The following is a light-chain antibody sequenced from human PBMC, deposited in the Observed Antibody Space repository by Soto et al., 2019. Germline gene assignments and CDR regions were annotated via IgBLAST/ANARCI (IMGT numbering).Light chain of an antibody. J-gene: IGKJ1*01. V-gene: IGKV1-39*01. CDR3: QQSYSTPRT. CDR1: QSISSY. CDR2: AAS. Sequence: ILMTQSPSAFSASPGDRVPITCRASQSISSYLNWYQQKPGKAPKLLIYAASSLQTGVPSRFSGSGSGTDFSLTISSLQPEDFSTYYCQQSYSTPRTFGQGTKVDIK.